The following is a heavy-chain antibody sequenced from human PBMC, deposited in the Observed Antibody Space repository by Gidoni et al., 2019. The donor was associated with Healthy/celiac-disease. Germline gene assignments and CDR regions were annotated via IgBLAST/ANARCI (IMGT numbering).Heavy chain of an antibody. CDR3: ANTPRYSGSPYYFDY. D-gene: IGHD1-26*01. J-gene: IGHJ4*02. CDR2: IRYDGINK. Sequence: QVQLVESGGGVVQPGGSLRLSCAASGFTFSSYGMHWVRQAPGKGLEWVSFIRYDGINKYYADSVKGRFTSSRDNSKNTLYLQMNSLRAEDTAVYYCANTPRYSGSPYYFDYWGQGTLVTVSS. CDR1: GFTFSSYG. V-gene: IGHV3-30*02.